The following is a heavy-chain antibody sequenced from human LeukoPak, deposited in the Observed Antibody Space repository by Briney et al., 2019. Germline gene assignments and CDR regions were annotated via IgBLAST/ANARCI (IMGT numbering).Heavy chain of an antibody. Sequence: GESLKISCKVSGYSFTSYSIGWVRQMPGKGLEWMGIISPDDSDTTYSPSFQGQVTFSVDTSISTAFLQWSSLKASDTAMYYCARRHDSSGYYYVGDNRFGSWGQGTLVTVSS. CDR2: ISPDDSDT. V-gene: IGHV5-51*01. CDR1: GYSFTSYS. D-gene: IGHD3-22*01. CDR3: ARRHDSSGYYYVGDNRFGS. J-gene: IGHJ5*01.